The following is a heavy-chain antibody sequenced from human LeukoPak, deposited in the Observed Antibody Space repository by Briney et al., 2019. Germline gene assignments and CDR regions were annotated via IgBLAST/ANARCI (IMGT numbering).Heavy chain of an antibody. Sequence: PGGSLRLSCVASGFTFSDKWMSWVRQAPGKGLEWVANIKEDGSEKYYVDSVKGRFTISRDNAKNSLCLQMDSLRAEDTAVYYCGRSMDVWGQGTTVTVSS. CDR3: GRSMDV. CDR2: IKEDGSEK. CDR1: GFTFSDKW. J-gene: IGHJ6*02. V-gene: IGHV3-7*01.